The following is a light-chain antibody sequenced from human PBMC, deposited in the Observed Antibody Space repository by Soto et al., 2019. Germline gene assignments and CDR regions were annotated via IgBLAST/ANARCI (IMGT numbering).Light chain of an antibody. J-gene: IGLJ2*01. CDR2: DNT. CDR3: QSYETSLSASV. Sequence: QSALTQPPSVSGAPGQRVTISCTGSRSNIGAGYAVHWYQQLPGTAPKLLIYDNTNRPSGVPDRFSASESGTSDSLAITGLQSEDEADYYCQSYETSLSASVFGGGTKLTVL. V-gene: IGLV1-40*01. CDR1: RSNIGAGYA.